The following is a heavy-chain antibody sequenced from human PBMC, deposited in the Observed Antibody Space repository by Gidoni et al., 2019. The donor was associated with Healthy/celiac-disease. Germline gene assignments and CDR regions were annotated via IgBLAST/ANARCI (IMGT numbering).Heavy chain of an antibody. CDR3: ARDKFRWYYGSGSYLFYYYYGMDV. V-gene: IGHV3-33*01. CDR2: IWYDGINK. Sequence: QVQLVESGGGVVQPGRSLRLSCAASGFTFSRYGMHWVRQDPGKGLEWVAVIWYDGINKYYADSVKGRFTISRDNSKNTLYLQMNSLRAEDTAVYYCARDKFRWYYGSGSYLFYYYYGMDVWGQGTTVTVSS. J-gene: IGHJ6*02. CDR1: GFTFSRYG. D-gene: IGHD3-10*01.